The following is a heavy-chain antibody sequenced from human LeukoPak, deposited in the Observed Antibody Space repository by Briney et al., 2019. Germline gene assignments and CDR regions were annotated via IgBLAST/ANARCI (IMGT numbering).Heavy chain of an antibody. D-gene: IGHD6-19*01. J-gene: IGHJ4*02. CDR1: GFKFSDQG. CDR2: IAADGGVK. CDR3: AREATWGQWYFDH. Sequence: GGSLRLSCVASGFKFSDQGMEWVRQAPGKGLEGVAVIAADGGVKQYADSVKGRFTLSRDNSKNTLFVQMDSLSVEDTAVYYCAREATWGQWYFDHWGQGTPVTVSS. V-gene: IGHV3-30*03.